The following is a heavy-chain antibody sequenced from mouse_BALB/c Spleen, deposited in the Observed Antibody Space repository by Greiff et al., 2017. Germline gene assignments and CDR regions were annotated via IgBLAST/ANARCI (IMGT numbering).Heavy chain of an antibody. CDR1: GYSITSDYA. D-gene: IGHD1-1*01. J-gene: IGHJ2*01. V-gene: IGHV3-2*02. Sequence: EVKLMESGPGLVKPSQSLSLTCTVTGYSITSDYAWNWLRQFPGNKLEWMGYISYSGSTSYNPSLKSRISITRDTSKNQFFLQLNSVTTEDTATYYCARSYYYGSSPDYWGQGTTLTVSS. CDR3: ARSYYYGSSPDY. CDR2: ISYSGST.